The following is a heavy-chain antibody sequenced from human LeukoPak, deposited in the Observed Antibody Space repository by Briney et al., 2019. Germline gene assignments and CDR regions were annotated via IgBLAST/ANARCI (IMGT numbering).Heavy chain of an antibody. D-gene: IGHD5-18*01. J-gene: IGHJ4*02. V-gene: IGHV4-4*07. CDR1: DGSISDYY. CDR3: ARALSGDSYGFEY. CDR2: IHSSGTT. Sequence: SETLSLTCTVSDGSISDYYWSWVRQPAGKGLESIGRIHSSGTTNYNPSLRSRVTMSVDTSKNQFSLMLSSVTAADTAMYYCARALSGDSYGFEYWGRGALATVSS.